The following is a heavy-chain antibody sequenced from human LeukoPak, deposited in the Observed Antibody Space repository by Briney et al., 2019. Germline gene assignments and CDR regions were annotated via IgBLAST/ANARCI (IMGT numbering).Heavy chain of an antibody. CDR3: AKGYCSSSSCYSYAFDI. V-gene: IGHV3-23*01. D-gene: IGHD2-2*01. CDR2: ISGSGGST. CDR1: GFTFSSYA. J-gene: IGHJ3*02. Sequence: GGSLRLSCAASGFTFSSYAMSWVRQAPGKGLEWVSAISGSGGSTYYADSVKGRFTIFRDNSKNTLFLQMNSLRAEDTAVYYCAKGYCSSSSCYSYAFDIWGQGTVVTVSS.